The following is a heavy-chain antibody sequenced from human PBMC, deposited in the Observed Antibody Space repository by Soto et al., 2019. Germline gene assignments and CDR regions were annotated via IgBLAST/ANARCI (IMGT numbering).Heavy chain of an antibody. V-gene: IGHV4-39*01. CDR3: ARQDVRAWGRFDP. CDR1: GGSVSGSTYY. D-gene: IGHD7-27*01. CDR2: IYYSGIT. J-gene: IGHJ5*02. Sequence: SETLSLTCTVSGGSVSGSTYYWGWIRHPPGKGLEWIGTIYYSGITYYNPSLQSRVTISVDTSKNQFSLRLSFVTAADAALYFCARQDVRAWGRFDPWGQGTLVPVSS.